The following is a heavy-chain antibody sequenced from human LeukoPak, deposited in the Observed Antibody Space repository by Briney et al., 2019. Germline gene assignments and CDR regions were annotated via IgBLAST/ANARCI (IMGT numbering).Heavy chain of an antibody. Sequence: GGSLRLSCAGSGFPFSNYWMAWVRQAPGKGLEWVANMKEDGGEINYVDSVKGRFTISGDNAKNSLDLQMNSLRVYVTAVYYCVRDRGCSTFDYWGQGTLVIVSS. D-gene: IGHD3-10*01. CDR3: VRDRGCSTFDY. J-gene: IGHJ4*02. V-gene: IGHV3-7*01. CDR2: MKEDGGEI. CDR1: GFPFSNYW.